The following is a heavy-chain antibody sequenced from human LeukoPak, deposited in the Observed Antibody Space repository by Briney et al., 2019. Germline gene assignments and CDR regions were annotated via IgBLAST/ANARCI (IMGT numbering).Heavy chain of an antibody. V-gene: IGHV4-4*08. Sequence: PSETLSLTCTVSGVSISGFYWNWIRHPPRKGLEWVGYSHTGGSISSNPSLNSRVAFSMDTSKNQVSLRLNSVTATDTAVYYCARRRGGFGEGEFDYWGQGIPVTVST. CDR1: GVSISGFY. J-gene: IGHJ4*02. D-gene: IGHD3-10*01. CDR3: ARRRGGFGEGEFDY. CDR2: SHTGGSI.